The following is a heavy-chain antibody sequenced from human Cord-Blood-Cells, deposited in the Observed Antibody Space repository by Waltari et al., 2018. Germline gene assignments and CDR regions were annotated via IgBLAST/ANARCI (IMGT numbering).Heavy chain of an antibody. CDR2: IRSKANSYAT. D-gene: IGHD7-27*01. J-gene: IGHJ2*01. CDR3: TSLGGRTGDWYFDL. CDR1: GFTFSGSA. V-gene: IGHV3-73*01. Sequence: AASGFTFSGSAMHWVRQASGKGLEWVGRIRSKANSYATAYAASVKGRVTISRDDSKNTAYLQMNSLKTEDTAVYYCTSLGGRTGDWYFDLWGRGTLVTVSS.